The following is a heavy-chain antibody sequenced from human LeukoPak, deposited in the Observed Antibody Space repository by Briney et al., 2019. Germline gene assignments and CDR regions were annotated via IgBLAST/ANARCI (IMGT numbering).Heavy chain of an antibody. D-gene: IGHD5-18*01. CDR3: ARGSEYNYGSKFDC. CDR1: GFTFSGNY. V-gene: IGHV3-11*06. J-gene: IGHJ4*02. CDR2: ISGSSYYT. Sequence: GGSLRLSCAASGFTFSGNYMTWIRQAPGKGLEWVSYISGSSYYTNYADSVKGRFTISRDNAKNSLYLQMNSLRAEDTAVYYCARGSEYNYGSKFDCWGQGTLVTVSS.